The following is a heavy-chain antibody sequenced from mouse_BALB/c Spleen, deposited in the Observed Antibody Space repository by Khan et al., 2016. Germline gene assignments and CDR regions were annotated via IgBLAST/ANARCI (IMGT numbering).Heavy chain of an antibody. V-gene: IGHV1-7*01. D-gene: IGHD2-1*01. CDR2: INPSTGYT. Sequence: VQLQESGAELAKPGASVKMSCKASGYTFTSYWMHWVKQRPGQGLEWIGYINPSTGYTEYNQKFKDKATLTADKSSSTAYMQLSSLTSEDSAVYYCARKGRGNYYAMDYWGQGTSVTVSS. J-gene: IGHJ4*01. CDR1: GYTFTSYW. CDR3: ARKGRGNYYAMDY.